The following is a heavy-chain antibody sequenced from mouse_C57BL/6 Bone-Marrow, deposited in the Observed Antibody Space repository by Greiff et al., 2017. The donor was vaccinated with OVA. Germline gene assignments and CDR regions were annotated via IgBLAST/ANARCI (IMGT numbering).Heavy chain of an antibody. D-gene: IGHD1-1*01. CDR3: ARPSYYGSSYVGYFDV. J-gene: IGHJ1*03. V-gene: IGHV2-9-1*01. CDR2: IWTGGGT. Sequence: QVQLKESGPGLVAPSQSLSITCTVSGFSLTSYAISWVRQPPGQGLEWLGVIWTGGGTNYNSALKSRLSISKDNSKSQVFLKMNSLQTDDTARYYCARPSYYGSSYVGYFDVWGTGTTVTVSS. CDR1: GFSLTSYA.